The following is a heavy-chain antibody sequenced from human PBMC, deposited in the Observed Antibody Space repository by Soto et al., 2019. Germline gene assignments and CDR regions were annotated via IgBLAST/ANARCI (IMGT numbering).Heavy chain of an antibody. CDR2: INDRGSI. D-gene: IGHD3-9*01. J-gene: IGHJ2*01. Sequence: QVQLQQWGAGPLRPLETLSLTCGVSGGSFSGYYWAWIRQSPGKGLEWIGEINDRGSINYNPSLKSGVSISVHASKTHYSLNLRSVTAADTAVYYCARESHDILTGPPWVWYFDLWGRGTLVTVSS. V-gene: IGHV4-34*01. CDR1: GGSFSGYY. CDR3: ARESHDILTGPPWVWYFDL.